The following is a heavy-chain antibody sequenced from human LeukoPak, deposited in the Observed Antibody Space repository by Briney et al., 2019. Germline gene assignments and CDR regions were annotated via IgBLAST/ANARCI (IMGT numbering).Heavy chain of an antibody. J-gene: IGHJ6*03. CDR2: IYYSGST. CDR3: ARETSQKGAHYMDV. CDR1: GYSISSGYY. V-gene: IGHV4-61*01. D-gene: IGHD3-16*01. Sequence: SETLSLTCTVSGYSISSGYYWGWIRQPPGKGLEWIGYIYYSGSTNYNPSLKSRLTISVDTSKNQFSLKLSSVTAAGTAVYYCARETSQKGAHYMDVWGKGTTVTISS.